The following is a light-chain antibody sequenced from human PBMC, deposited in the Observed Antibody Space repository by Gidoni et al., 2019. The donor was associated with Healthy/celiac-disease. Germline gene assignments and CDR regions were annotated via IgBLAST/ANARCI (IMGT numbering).Light chain of an antibody. CDR3: QQRSNWPIT. Sequence: EIVLTQSPATLSLSHGERATLSCRSSQRVSSYLAWYQQKPCQAPMLLIYYASNRSTGIPASFSGSGSGTDFTLTISSLEPEDFAVYYCQQRSNWPITFGQGTRLEIK. J-gene: IGKJ5*01. V-gene: IGKV3-11*01. CDR2: YAS. CDR1: QRVSSY.